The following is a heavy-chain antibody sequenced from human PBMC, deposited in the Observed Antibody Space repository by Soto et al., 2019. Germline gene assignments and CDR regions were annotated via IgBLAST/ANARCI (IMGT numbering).Heavy chain of an antibody. D-gene: IGHD5-12*01. V-gene: IGHV5-51*01. CDR2: IYPGDSDT. Sequence: LGESLKISCKGSGYSFTSYWIGWVRQMPGKGLEWMGIIYPGDSDTRYSPSFQGQVTISADRSISTAYLQWSSLKASDTAMYYCARGSGYDYWYYGMDVWGQGTTVTVSS. CDR1: GYSFTSYW. J-gene: IGHJ6*02. CDR3: ARGSGYDYWYYGMDV.